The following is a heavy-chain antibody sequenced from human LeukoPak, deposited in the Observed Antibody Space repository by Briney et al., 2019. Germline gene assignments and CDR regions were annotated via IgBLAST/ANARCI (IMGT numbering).Heavy chain of an antibody. Sequence: GGSLRLSCAASVFTFGSYWMSWVRQAPGKGLEWVANIKQDGSDKYYVDSVKGRFTISRDNAQNSLYLQMNSLRAEDTAVYYCARELTTGATHDYWGQGTLVTVSS. V-gene: IGHV3-7*01. CDR3: ARELTTGATHDY. CDR2: IKQDGSDK. D-gene: IGHD4-17*01. CDR1: VFTFGSYW. J-gene: IGHJ4*02.